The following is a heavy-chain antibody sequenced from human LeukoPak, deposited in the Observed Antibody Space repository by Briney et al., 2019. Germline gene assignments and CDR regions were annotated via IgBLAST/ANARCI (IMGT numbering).Heavy chain of an antibody. CDR1: GGSISSSNW. J-gene: IGHJ4*02. V-gene: IGHV4-4*02. CDR2: IYHSGST. Sequence: SETLSLTCAVSGGSISSSNWWSWVRQPPGKGLEWIGEIYHSGSTNYNPSLKSRVTISVDKSKNQFSLKLSSVTAADTAVYYCARRYSGYDLHYFDYWGQGTLVTVSS. D-gene: IGHD5-12*01. CDR3: ARRYSGYDLHYFDY.